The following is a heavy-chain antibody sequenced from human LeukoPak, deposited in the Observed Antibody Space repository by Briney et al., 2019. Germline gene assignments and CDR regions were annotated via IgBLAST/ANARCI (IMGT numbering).Heavy chain of an antibody. CDR2: IKQDGSEK. D-gene: IGHD2-15*01. J-gene: IGHJ4*02. V-gene: IGHV3-7*01. CDR3: ASGLGYCSGGSCYPG. CDR1: GFTFSTYW. Sequence: GGSLRLSCAASGFTFSTYWMSWVRQAPGKGLGWVANIKQDGSEKYYVDSVKGRFTISRDNAKNSLYLQMNSLRAEDTAVYYCASGLGYCSGGSCYPGWGQGTLVTVSS.